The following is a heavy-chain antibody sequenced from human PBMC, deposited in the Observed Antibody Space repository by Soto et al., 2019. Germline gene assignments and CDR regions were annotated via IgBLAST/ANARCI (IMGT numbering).Heavy chain of an antibody. J-gene: IGHJ4*02. Sequence: LSLTCTVSGGSISSGDYYWSWIRQPPGKGLEWIGYIYYSGSTYYNPSLKSRVTISVDTSKNQFSLKLSSVTAADTAVYYCARGGEVTSDFDYWGQGTLVTVSS. D-gene: IGHD4-17*01. CDR3: ARGGEVTSDFDY. CDR2: IYYSGST. CDR1: GGSISSGDYY. V-gene: IGHV4-30-4*01.